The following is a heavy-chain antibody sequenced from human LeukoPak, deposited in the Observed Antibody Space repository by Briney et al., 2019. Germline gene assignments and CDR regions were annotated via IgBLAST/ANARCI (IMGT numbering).Heavy chain of an antibody. V-gene: IGHV3-23*01. CDR2: ISGSGGST. Sequence: GGSLRLSCAASGFTFSSYAMSWVRQAPGKGLEWVSPISGSGGSTYYADSLKGRFTISRENSKNTLYLQMNSLREEDTVVYYCAKAGGSLWFGELLTSNLWDYFDYWGQGTLVTVSS. CDR3: AKAGGSLWFGELLTSNLWDYFDY. D-gene: IGHD3-10*01. CDR1: GFTFSSYA. J-gene: IGHJ4*02.